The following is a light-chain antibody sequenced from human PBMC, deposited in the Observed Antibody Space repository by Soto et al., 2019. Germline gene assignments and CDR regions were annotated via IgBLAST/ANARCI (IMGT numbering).Light chain of an antibody. Sequence: EIVLTQSPGTLSLSPGERATLSCRASQSVGSDLAWYQQRPGQAPRLVIYDIFTRATGVPTRISGSGSGTEFTLTISRLEPEDFAVYYCQQYDASLWTFGQGTKVDIK. CDR1: QSVGSD. J-gene: IGKJ1*01. V-gene: IGKV3-20*01. CDR2: DIF. CDR3: QQYDASLWT.